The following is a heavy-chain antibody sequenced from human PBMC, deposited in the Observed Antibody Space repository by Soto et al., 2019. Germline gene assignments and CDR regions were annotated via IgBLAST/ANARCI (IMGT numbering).Heavy chain of an antibody. Sequence: PSETLSLTCAVYGGAFSGYYWSWIRQPPGKGLEWIGEINHSGSTNYNPSLKSRVTISVDTSKNQFSLKLSSVTAADTAVYYCARGIFNGRWLRLGAFDIWGQGTMVTVS. CDR2: INHSGST. D-gene: IGHD5-12*01. J-gene: IGHJ3*02. V-gene: IGHV4-34*01. CDR1: GGAFSGYY. CDR3: ARGIFNGRWLRLGAFDI.